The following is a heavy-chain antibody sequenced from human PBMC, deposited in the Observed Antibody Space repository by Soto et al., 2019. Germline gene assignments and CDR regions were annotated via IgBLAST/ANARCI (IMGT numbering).Heavy chain of an antibody. CDR1: GGTFSGYT. D-gene: IGHD3-3*01. CDR2: IIPILGIA. J-gene: IGHJ4*02. V-gene: IGHV1-69*02. CDR3: ASFDFWSGPPLDY. Sequence: QVQLVQSGAEVKKPGSSVKVSCKASGGTFSGYTISWVRQAPGQGREWMGRIIPILGIANYAQKLQGRVTITADKSTSTADMELSSLRSEDTAVYYCASFDFWSGPPLDYWGQGTLVTVSS.